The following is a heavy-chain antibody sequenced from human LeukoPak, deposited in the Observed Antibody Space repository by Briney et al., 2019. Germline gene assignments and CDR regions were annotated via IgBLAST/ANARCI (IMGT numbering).Heavy chain of an antibody. V-gene: IGHV1-2*02. CDR3: ARGLGGSGSYFLTFDY. D-gene: IGHD1-26*01. Sequence: EASVKVSCKASGYTFTGYYMHWVRQAPGQGLEWMGWINPNSGGTNYAQKFQGRVTMTRDTSISTAYMELSRLRSDDTAVYYCARGLGGSGSYFLTFDYWGQGTLVTVSS. J-gene: IGHJ4*02. CDR2: INPNSGGT. CDR1: GYTFTGYY.